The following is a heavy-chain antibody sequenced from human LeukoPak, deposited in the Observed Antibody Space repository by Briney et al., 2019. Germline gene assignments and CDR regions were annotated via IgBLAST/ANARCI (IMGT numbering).Heavy chain of an antibody. D-gene: IGHD3-22*01. CDR3: ATAHLRIVVASPSDYYYGMDV. Sequence: ASVTVSCLVSGYTLTELSMHWVGQAPGTGLEWMGGFYPEDGETIYAQKFQGRVTMTEDTTADKAYMQLSSLRSEDTAVYYCATAHLRIVVASPSDYYYGMDVWGQGPTVTVSS. J-gene: IGHJ6*02. CDR2: FYPEDGET. CDR1: GYTLTELS. V-gene: IGHV1-24*01.